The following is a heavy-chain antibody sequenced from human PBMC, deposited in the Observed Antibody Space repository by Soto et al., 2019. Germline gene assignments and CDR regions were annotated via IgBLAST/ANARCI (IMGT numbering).Heavy chain of an antibody. J-gene: IGHJ5*02. CDR1: GGSISSSSYY. D-gene: IGHD2-2*01. V-gene: IGHV4-39*01. CDR3: ARVYCSSTSCYAFNWFDP. Sequence: QLQLQESGPGLVKPSETLSLTCTVSGGSISSSSYYWGWIRQPPGKGLEWIGSIYYSGSTYYNPSLKSRVTISVDTSKNQFSLKLSSVTAADTAVYYCARVYCSSTSCYAFNWFDPWGQGTLVTVSS. CDR2: IYYSGST.